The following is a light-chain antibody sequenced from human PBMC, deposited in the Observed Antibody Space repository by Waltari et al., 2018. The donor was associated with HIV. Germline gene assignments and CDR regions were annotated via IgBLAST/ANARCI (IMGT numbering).Light chain of an antibody. J-gene: IGLJ2*01. V-gene: IGLV2-14*03. Sequence: QSALTQPASVSGSTGQSITISCTGTSSDVGGYHYVSWYQQHPGKAPKLMIYDVSNRPSGVSNRFSGSKSGNTASLTISGLQAEDEADYYCSSYTSSSTPLVVFGGGTKLTVL. CDR1: SSDVGGYHY. CDR3: SSYTSSSTPLVV. CDR2: DVS.